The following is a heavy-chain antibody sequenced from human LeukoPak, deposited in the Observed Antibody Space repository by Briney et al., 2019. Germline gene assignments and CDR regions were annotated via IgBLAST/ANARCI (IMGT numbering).Heavy chain of an antibody. D-gene: IGHD3-10*01. CDR3: AKNGEVLSWFDP. V-gene: IGHV3-23*01. CDR1: GFTFTSYA. CDR2: ISGSGGST. Sequence: GGSLRLSCAASGFTFTSYAMSWVRHAPGKGLEWVSTISGSGGSTYYADSGKGRFTISRDNSKNTLYLQMNSLRAEDTAVYSCAKNGEVLSWFDPWGQGTLVTVSS. J-gene: IGHJ5*02.